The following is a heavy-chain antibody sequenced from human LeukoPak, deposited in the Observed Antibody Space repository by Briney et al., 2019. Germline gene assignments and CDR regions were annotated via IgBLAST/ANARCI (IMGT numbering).Heavy chain of an antibody. CDR2: IYYRGST. V-gene: IGHV4-39*01. Sequence: KPSETLSLTCSVSGGSISSSSYYWGWIRQPPGKGLEWIGTIYYRGSTYYNPSLKSRVTISVDTSKNQFSLKLSSVTAADTAVYYCARHDAGVYVVFGWYLDYWGQGTLVTVSS. CDR1: GGSISSSSYY. D-gene: IGHD6-19*01. J-gene: IGHJ4*02. CDR3: ARHDAGVYVVFGWYLDY.